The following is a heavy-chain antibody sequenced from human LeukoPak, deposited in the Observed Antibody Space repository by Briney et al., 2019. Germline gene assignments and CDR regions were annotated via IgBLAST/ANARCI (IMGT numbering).Heavy chain of an antibody. V-gene: IGHV4-59*01. J-gene: IGHJ4*02. CDR3: ARMYSGTSYYFDY. CDR1: GVSISTYY. CDR2: FSYSGST. Sequence: SETLSLTCSVSGVSISTYYWIWIRQPPARGLECMGFFSYSGSTKYNPSLKSRVTMSVDTSKNQFSLKLNSVTAADTAVYYCARMYSGTSYYFDYWGQGTLVTVSS. D-gene: IGHD1-26*01.